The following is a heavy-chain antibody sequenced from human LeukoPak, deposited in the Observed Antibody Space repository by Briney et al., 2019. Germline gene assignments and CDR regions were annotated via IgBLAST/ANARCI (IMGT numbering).Heavy chain of an antibody. J-gene: IGHJ4*02. D-gene: IGHD2-21*01. CDR3: ARAPVTSCRGAYCYPFDY. Sequence: GGSLRLSCAASGFPLSSYAMSWIRQAPGKGLEWVSATSSSDAGTCYADSVRGRFTISRDNSKNTLYLQMNSLRVEDAAVYYCARAPVTSCRGAYCYPFDYWGQGTLVTVSS. CDR1: GFPLSSYA. CDR2: TSSSDAGT. V-gene: IGHV3-23*01.